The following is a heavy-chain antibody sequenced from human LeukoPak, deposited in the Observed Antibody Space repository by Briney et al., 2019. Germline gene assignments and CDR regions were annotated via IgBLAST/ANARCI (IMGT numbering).Heavy chain of an antibody. D-gene: IGHD3-22*01. Sequence: SVKVSCKASGGTFSSYAISWVRQAPGQGLEWMGRIIPILGIANYAQKFQGRVTITADKSTSTAYMELSSLRSEDTAVYYCARTYYYDSSGLASDAFDIWGQGTMVTVSS. CDR3: ARTYYYDSSGLASDAFDI. CDR2: IIPILGIA. CDR1: GGTFSSYA. J-gene: IGHJ3*02. V-gene: IGHV1-69*04.